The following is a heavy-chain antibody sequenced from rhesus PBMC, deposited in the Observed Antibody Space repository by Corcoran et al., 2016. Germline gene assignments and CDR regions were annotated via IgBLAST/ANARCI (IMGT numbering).Heavy chain of an antibody. Sequence: QVQLQESGPGLVKPSETLSLTCPVSGGSISSGNWWSWTLQPPGKGLVWIGDVSGSSGNTYYTPSLKSRVTISKDTSKNQFSLKLTSVTAADTAVYYCARINWGSGNSLDVWGRGILVTVSS. D-gene: IGHD7-45*01. CDR3: ARINWGSGNSLDV. J-gene: IGHJ5-2*02. V-gene: IGHV4-65*02. CDR2: VSGSSGNT. CDR1: GGSISSGNW.